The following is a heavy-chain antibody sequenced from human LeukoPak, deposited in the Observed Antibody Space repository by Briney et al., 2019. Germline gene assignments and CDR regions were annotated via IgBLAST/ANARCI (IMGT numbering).Heavy chain of an antibody. V-gene: IGHV3-48*01. J-gene: IGHJ6*02. CDR2: ISSSSSTI. D-gene: IGHD6-13*01. CDR3: ARSAAGTYYYYGMDV. Sequence: GGSLRLSCAASGFTFSSYSMNWVRQAPRKGLEWVSYISSSSSTIYYADSVKGRFTISRDNSKNTLYLQMNSLRAEDTAVYYCARSAAGTYYYYGMDVWGQGTTVTVSS. CDR1: GFTFSSYS.